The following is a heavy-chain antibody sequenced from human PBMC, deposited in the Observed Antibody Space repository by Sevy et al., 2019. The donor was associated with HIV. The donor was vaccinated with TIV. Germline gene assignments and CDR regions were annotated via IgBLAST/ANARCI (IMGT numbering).Heavy chain of an antibody. CDR2: ISAYNGKT. V-gene: IGHV1-18*04. CDR3: ARVLSPYSYGSGAFDY. CDR1: GYTFTSYG. J-gene: IGHJ4*02. D-gene: IGHD5-18*01. Sequence: ASGKVSCKASGYTFTSYGISWVRQAPGQGLEWMGWISAYNGKTNYAQKLQGRGTMTTDTSKSTTYMELRSLGSDDTAVYYCARVLSPYSYGSGAFDYWGQGTLVTVSS.